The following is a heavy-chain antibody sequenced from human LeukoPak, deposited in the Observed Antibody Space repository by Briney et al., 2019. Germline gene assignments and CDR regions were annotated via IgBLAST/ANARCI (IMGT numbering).Heavy chain of an antibody. D-gene: IGHD6-13*01. V-gene: IGHV4-4*07. J-gene: IGHJ4*02. CDR1: GGSIIGYY. CDR2: IHGTGGT. CDR3: AKDGSSWPFFDS. Sequence: PSETLSLTCTVSGGSIIGYYWSWIRQPAGKGLEWIGRIHGTGGTDYNPSLKSRVTMSVDTSNNQFSLKLTSVTAADTAVYYCAKDGSSWPFFDSWGQGTLVTVSS.